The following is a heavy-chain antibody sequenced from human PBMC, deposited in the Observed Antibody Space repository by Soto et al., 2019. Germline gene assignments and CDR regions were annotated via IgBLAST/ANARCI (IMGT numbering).Heavy chain of an antibody. CDR1: GFAFTTYW. CDR3: ETMRRGSPDDY. CDR2: IAQDGSQT. Sequence: QLVESGGGLVQPGGSLRLSCAASGFAFTTYWMGWVRQAPGRGLECLANIAQDGSQTYYVDSVKGRFTISRDNGKNSLYLQMNSLRSEDTAVYYCETMRRGSPDDYWGLGTLVTVSS. J-gene: IGHJ4*02. D-gene: IGHD2-2*01. V-gene: IGHV3-7*01.